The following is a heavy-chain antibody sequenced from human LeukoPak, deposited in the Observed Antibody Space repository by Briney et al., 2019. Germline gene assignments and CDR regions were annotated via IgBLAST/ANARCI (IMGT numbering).Heavy chain of an antibody. V-gene: IGHV6-1*01. CDR1: GDSVSSNSAA. Sequence: SQTLSLTCAFSGDSVSSNSAAWNWLRQSPSRGLEWLGRTYYRSKWYNDYAVSVKSRVTINPDTSKNQFSLQLNSVTPEDTAVYYCAREGSDGYLFDYWGQGSLVIVSS. CDR3: AREGSDGYLFDY. CDR2: TYYRSKWYN. J-gene: IGHJ4*02. D-gene: IGHD3-16*01.